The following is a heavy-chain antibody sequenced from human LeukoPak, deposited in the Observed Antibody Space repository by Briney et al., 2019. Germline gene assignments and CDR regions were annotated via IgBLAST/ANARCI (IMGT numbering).Heavy chain of an antibody. Sequence: QPGGSLRLSCAASGFTFSNYWMTWVRQAPGKGLEWVANIKPDGSVGYYVNSVRGRFIISRDNAGNSLYLQMNSLRAEDTAVYYCARGDIVVVPAAMIGNYWGQGTLVTVSS. V-gene: IGHV3-7*01. J-gene: IGHJ4*02. CDR1: GFTFSNYW. CDR2: IKPDGSVG. CDR3: ARGDIVVVPAAMIGNY. D-gene: IGHD2-2*01.